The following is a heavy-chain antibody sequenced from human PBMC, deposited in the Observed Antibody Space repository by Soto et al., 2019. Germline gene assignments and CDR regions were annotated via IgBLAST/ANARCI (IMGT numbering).Heavy chain of an antibody. Sequence: EVQLLESGGGLVQPGGSLRLSCAASGFTFSSHAMSWVRQAPGKGLEWVAAISGSGDGTEYADSVKGRFTISRDNSKNTLYLQMNSLRAEDTALYYCAKCDTTCWYNWFDPWGQGTLVTVSS. CDR3: AKCDTTCWYNWFDP. J-gene: IGHJ5*02. V-gene: IGHV3-23*01. CDR2: ISGSGDGT. D-gene: IGHD2-2*01. CDR1: GFTFSSHA.